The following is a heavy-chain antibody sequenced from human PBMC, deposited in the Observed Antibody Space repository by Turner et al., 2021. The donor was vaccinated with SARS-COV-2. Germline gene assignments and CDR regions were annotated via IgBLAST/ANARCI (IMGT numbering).Heavy chain of an antibody. J-gene: IGHJ4*02. V-gene: IGHV1-69*12. D-gene: IGHD3-3*01. CDR1: GGAFRNYA. CDR3: ARRKFGVPSHFDT. Sequence: QFQLVRSGADVKKPGSSVIVSCTTSGGAFRNYATAWVRQAPGQGLEWMGGVIPMFGTLNYAPKFRGRITIIADESTSTASMELSSLTTEDTAIYYWARRKFGVPSHFDTWGQGTLVTVSS. CDR2: VIPMFGTL.